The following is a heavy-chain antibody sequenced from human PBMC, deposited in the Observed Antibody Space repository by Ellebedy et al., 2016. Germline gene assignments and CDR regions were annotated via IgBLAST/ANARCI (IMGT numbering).Heavy chain of an antibody. J-gene: IGHJ4*02. D-gene: IGHD6-19*01. V-gene: IGHV1-18*01. CDR2: ISTYDGNT. Sequence: ASVKVSCKASGYTFTSYGISWVRQAPGQGLEWMGWISTYDGNTNYAQNLQGRVTMNTDTSTGTVYMELRSLGSADTAVYYCARVVSSGWDDYWGQGTLVTVSS. CDR1: GYTFTSYG. CDR3: ARVVSSGWDDY.